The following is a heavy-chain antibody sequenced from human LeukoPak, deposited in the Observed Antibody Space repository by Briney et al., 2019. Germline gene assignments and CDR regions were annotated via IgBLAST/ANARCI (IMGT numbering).Heavy chain of an antibody. CDR1: GFTFSSNW. V-gene: IGHV3-74*01. J-gene: IGHJ5*02. Sequence: GGSLRLSCAASGFTFSSNWMHWVRQAPGKGLVWVSRINADGSSISSSDYVKGRFTISRDNANNMVYLEMNSLRVEDTAVYYCARGGGYYLRPWGQGTLVTVSS. CDR3: ARGGGYYLRP. D-gene: IGHD1-26*01. CDR2: INADGSSI.